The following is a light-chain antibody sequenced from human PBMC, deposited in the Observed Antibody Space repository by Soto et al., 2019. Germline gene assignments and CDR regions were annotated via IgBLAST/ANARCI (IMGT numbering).Light chain of an antibody. J-gene: IGKJ1*01. CDR3: QQYNSYSWT. Sequence: DIVLTHSPGTLSFSPGQRATLSFSSSESISRDYLAWYQQRLGQAPRLLIYGASSGATGIPDRFSGSGSGTEFTLTISSLQPDDFATYYCQQYNSYSWTFGQGTKVDIK. CDR1: ESISRDY. V-gene: IGKV3-20*01. CDR2: GAS.